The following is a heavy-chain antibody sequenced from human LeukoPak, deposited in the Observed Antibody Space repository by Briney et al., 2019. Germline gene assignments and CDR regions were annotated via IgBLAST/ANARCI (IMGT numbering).Heavy chain of an antibody. D-gene: IGHD3-3*01. J-gene: IGHJ4*02. CDR3: AKDVYADFWSGYSPFDY. V-gene: IGHV3-23*01. CDR1: GFTFSSYA. CDR2: ISGSGGST. Sequence: GSLRLSCAASGFTFSSYAMSWVRQAPGKGLEWVSAISGSGGSTYYADSVKGRFTISRDNSKNTLYLQMNSLRAEDTAVYYCAKDVYADFWSGYSPFDYWGQGTLVTVSS.